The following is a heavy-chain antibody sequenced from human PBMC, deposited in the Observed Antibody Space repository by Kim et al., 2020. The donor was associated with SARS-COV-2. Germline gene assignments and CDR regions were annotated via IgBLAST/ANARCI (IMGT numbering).Heavy chain of an antibody. CDR3: ASYQEDSSSSLDY. D-gene: IGHD6-6*01. Sequence: YDPALKRRVTISVDTSKDQFALKLSSVTAADTAVYYCASYQEDSSSSLDYWGQGTLVTVSS. V-gene: IGHV4-31*02. J-gene: IGHJ4*02.